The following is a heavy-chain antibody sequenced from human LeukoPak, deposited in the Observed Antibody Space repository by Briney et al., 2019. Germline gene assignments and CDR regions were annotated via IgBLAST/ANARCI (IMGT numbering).Heavy chain of an antibody. CDR2: ISGSGVTT. V-gene: IGHV3-23*01. CDR3: SKWKAIVLVPAARSPIDY. J-gene: IGHJ4*02. D-gene: IGHD2-2*01. Sequence: GGSLRLSCAASGFTFSSYAMSWVRQAPGKGLEWVSAISGSGVTTSYADSVKGRFTISRDNSKHTLYLQMNSLRPEDTAVYYCSKWKAIVLVPAARSPIDYWGQGTLVTVSS. CDR1: GFTFSSYA.